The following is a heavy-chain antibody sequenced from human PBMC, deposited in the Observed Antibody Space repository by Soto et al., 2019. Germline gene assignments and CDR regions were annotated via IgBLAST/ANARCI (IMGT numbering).Heavy chain of an antibody. CDR1: GGSISSNNW. Sequence: SETLSLTCTVSGGSISSNNWWTWVRQPPGKGLEWIGEIYHSGSTNYNPSLKSRVTISVEKSKNQFSLNLSSVTAADTAVYYCARRYGSAIDYWGQGTLVTVSS. V-gene: IGHV4-4*02. CDR2: IYHSGST. D-gene: IGHD1-26*01. J-gene: IGHJ4*02. CDR3: ARRYGSAIDY.